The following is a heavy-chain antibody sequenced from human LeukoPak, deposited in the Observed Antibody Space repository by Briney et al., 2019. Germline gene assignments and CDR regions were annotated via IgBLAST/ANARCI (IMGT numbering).Heavy chain of an antibody. D-gene: IGHD1-26*01. J-gene: IGHJ4*02. Sequence: PGRSLRLSCAASGFTFSSYAVHWVRQAPGKGLEWVALISYDGSNKYYADSVKGRFTISRDNAKNTLYLQMNSLKSEDSAAYYCARGPAANSGNYYAGDYWGQGTLVTVSS. V-gene: IGHV3-30*04. CDR2: ISYDGSNK. CDR3: ARGPAANSGNYYAGDY. CDR1: GFTFSSYA.